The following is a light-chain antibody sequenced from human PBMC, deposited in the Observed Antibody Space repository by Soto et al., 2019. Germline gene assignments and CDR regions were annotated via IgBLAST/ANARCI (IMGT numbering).Light chain of an antibody. CDR2: YDD. V-gene: IGLV1-36*01. CDR1: RPNVGNNA. CDR3: TAWDDILNGPV. Sequence: QSVLTQPPSVSEAPRQRVTISCSGSRPNVGNNAVNWYQHLPGKAPKLLIYYDDLLASGVSDRFSGSKSGTSASLAISGLQSEDEADYYCTAWDDILNGPVFGGGTKLTVL. J-gene: IGLJ2*01.